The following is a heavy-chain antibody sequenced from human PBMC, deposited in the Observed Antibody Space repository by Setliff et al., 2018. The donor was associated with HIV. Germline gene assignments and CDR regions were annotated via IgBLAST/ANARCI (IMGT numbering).Heavy chain of an antibody. CDR3: ARGTRSSFNWFDP. Sequence: SETLSLTCAVYGGSFSGYYWSWIRQHPGKGLEWIGYIYYSGTTYYNPSVKSRVTISLDTSKNQFSLKLSSMTAADTAMYYCARGTRSSFNWFDPWGQETLVTVSS. D-gene: IGHD6-6*01. J-gene: IGHJ5*02. V-gene: IGHV4-31*11. CDR1: GGSFSGYY. CDR2: IYYSGTT.